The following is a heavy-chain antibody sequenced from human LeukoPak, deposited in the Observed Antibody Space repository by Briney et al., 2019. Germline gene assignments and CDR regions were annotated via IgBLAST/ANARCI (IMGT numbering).Heavy chain of an antibody. J-gene: IGHJ5*02. CDR2: IYHSGST. CDR3: ARDPGANSAWFDP. Sequence: SETLSLTCAVYGGSFSGYYWSWIRQPPGKGLEWIGEIYHSGSTNYNPSLKSRVTISVDKSKNQFSLKLSSVTAADTAVYYCARDPGANSAWFDPWGQGTLVTVSS. CDR1: GGSFSGYY. V-gene: IGHV4-34*01. D-gene: IGHD4-23*01.